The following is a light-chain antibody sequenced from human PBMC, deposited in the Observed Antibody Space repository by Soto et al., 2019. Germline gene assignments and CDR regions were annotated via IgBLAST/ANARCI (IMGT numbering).Light chain of an antibody. CDR1: QDIRED. CDR3: LQDHGFPLT. CDR2: AAS. J-gene: IGKJ4*01. Sequence: ALPMTQAPSSLPASVRDRVTITCRATQDIREDLGWYQQKPGKAPKLLIYAASSFESEVPSRFSGSGSGTDFTLTISGLQPEDFATYVFLQDHGFPLTFGGGTKVEIK. V-gene: IGKV1-6*01.